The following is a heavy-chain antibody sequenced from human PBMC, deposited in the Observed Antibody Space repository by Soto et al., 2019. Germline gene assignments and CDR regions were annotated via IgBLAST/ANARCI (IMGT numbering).Heavy chain of an antibody. CDR3: ARVYYDILTGSSKYYFDY. CDR1: GYTFTSYA. D-gene: IGHD3-9*01. CDR2: INAGNGNT. J-gene: IGHJ4*02. Sequence: AASVKVSCKASGYTFTSYAMHWVRQAPGQRLEWMGWINAGNGNTKYSQKFQGRVTITRDTSASTAYMELSSLRSEDTAVYYCARVYYDILTGSSKYYFDYWGQGTLVTVSS. V-gene: IGHV1-3*01.